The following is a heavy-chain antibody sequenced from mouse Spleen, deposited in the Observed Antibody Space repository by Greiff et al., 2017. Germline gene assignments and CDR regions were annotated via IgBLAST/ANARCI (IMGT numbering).Heavy chain of an antibody. CDR3: ARDYDFYYYAMDY. Sequence: QVQLQQSGPGLVAPSQSLSITCTVSGFSLTSYGVHWVRQPPGKGLEWLVVIWSDGSTTYNSALKSRLSISKDNSKSQVFLKMNSLQTDDTAMYYCARDYDFYYYAMDYWGQGTSVTVSS. CDR2: IWSDGST. J-gene: IGHJ4*01. D-gene: IGHD2-4*01. CDR1: GFSLTSYG. V-gene: IGHV2-6*03.